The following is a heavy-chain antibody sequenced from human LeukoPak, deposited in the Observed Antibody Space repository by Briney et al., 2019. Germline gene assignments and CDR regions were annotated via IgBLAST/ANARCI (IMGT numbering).Heavy chain of an antibody. CDR1: GFTFSSYS. J-gene: IGHJ4*02. Sequence: KPGGSLRLSCSASGFTFSSYSMKWVRQAPGKGLEWVSSISSSSVYIYYADSVKGRFTISRDNAKDSLYLQMNSLRAEDTAVYYCAKSGGYYDSSGYYPHWGQGTLATVSS. CDR3: AKSGGYYDSSGYYPH. CDR2: ISSSSVYI. D-gene: IGHD3-22*01. V-gene: IGHV3-21*04.